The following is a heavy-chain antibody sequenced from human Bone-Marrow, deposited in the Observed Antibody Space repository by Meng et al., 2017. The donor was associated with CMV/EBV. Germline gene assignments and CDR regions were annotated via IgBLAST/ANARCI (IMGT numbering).Heavy chain of an antibody. Sequence: GESLKISRAASGFTFSSYAMHWVRQAPGKGLEWVAVISYDGSNKYYADSVKGRFTISRDNSKNTLYLQMNSLRAEDTAVYYCARDSGRDYDFWSGYLARYGMDVWGQGTMVTVSS. V-gene: IGHV3-30-3*01. CDR3: ARDSGRDYDFWSGYLARYGMDV. CDR2: ISYDGSNK. D-gene: IGHD3-3*01. J-gene: IGHJ6*02. CDR1: GFTFSSYA.